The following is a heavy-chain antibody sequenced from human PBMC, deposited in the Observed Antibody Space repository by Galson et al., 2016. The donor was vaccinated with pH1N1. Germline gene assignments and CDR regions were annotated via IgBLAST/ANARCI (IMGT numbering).Heavy chain of an antibody. D-gene: IGHD4-17*01. Sequence: PALVKPPQTLTLTCTFSGFPLSTSGVGVGWIRQPPGKALEWLALIYWNDDKRYSPSLKSRLTITKDTSKNQVVLTMTNMDPVDTATYYCAHSLYGDYVGWFDPWGQGTLVTVSS. V-gene: IGHV2-5*01. CDR2: IYWNDDK. J-gene: IGHJ5*02. CDR3: AHSLYGDYVGWFDP. CDR1: GFPLSTSGVG.